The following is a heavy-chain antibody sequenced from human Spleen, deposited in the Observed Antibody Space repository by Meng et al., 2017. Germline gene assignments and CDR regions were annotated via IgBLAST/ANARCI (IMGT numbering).Heavy chain of an antibody. V-gene: IGHV4-4*02. CDR2: IHFCGRP. CDR3: VRIFDS. J-gene: IGHJ4*02. Sequence: GRLQGAGPRPVGPSGTLAPTCPCSGSSTATTTWGGWVPPPPRKGFGWIGEIHFCGRPNHNPFLKSRVPISVDKSNNELSLKLTSVTAADTAVYFCVRIFDSRAQGTLVTVSS. CDR1: GSSTATTTW.